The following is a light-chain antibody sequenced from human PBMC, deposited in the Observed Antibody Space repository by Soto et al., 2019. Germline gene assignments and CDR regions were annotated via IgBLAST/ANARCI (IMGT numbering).Light chain of an antibody. CDR1: QDISNW. CDR2: AAS. CDR3: HQARRFPIT. Sequence: DIQMTQSPSSVSASVGDRVTISCRASQDISNWLAWYQQKPGEAPKFLIYAASNLQSGVPSKFSVSGSGTDFTLTISSLQPEDFAVYYCHQARRFPITFGQGKRLEIK. V-gene: IGKV1-12*01. J-gene: IGKJ5*01.